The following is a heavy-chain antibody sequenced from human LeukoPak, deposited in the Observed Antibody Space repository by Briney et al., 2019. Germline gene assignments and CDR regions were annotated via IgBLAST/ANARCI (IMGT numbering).Heavy chain of an antibody. CDR3: ARHRDNGFADYFDY. CDR2: IDPSDSYT. V-gene: IGHV5-10-1*01. CDR1: GYSFTSYW. D-gene: IGHD1-1*01. Sequence: AGESLGISCKGSGYSFTSYWIRWVRQMPGKGLQWMGRIDPSDSYTNYSPSFQGHVTISADKSSSTAYLQWSSLKASDTAMYYCARHRDNGFADYFDYRGQGTLVTVSS. J-gene: IGHJ4*02.